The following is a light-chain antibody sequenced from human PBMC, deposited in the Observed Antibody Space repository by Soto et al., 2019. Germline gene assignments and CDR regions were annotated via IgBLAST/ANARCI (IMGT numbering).Light chain of an antibody. CDR2: DAS. CDR3: QQYYSYPLT. J-gene: IGKJ5*01. Sequence: DIQMTQSPSSLSASVGDRVTITCQASQDIGNYLNWYQQRPGKAPKLLILDASSLDTGVPSRFSGSGSGTDFTFTISSLQSEDIATYYCQQYYSYPLTFGQGTRLEI. V-gene: IGKV1-33*01. CDR1: QDIGNY.